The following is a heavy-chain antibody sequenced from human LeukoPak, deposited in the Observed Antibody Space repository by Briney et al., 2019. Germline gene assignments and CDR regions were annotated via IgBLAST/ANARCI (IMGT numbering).Heavy chain of an antibody. Sequence: SETLSLTCTVSGGSVSSGSYYWSWIRQPPGKGLEWIGYIYYSGSTNYNPSLKSRVTISVDTSKNQFSLKLSSVTAADTAVYYCARLSPNDYYDSSGYAQRVYYFDYWGQGTLVTVSS. V-gene: IGHV4-61*01. CDR3: ARLSPNDYYDSSGYAQRVYYFDY. CDR1: GGSVSSGSYY. CDR2: IYYSGST. D-gene: IGHD3-22*01. J-gene: IGHJ4*02.